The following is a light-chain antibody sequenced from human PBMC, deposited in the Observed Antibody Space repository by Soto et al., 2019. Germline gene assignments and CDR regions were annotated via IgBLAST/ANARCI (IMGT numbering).Light chain of an antibody. CDR1: RNVSIY. Sequence: EIPLTQSPSSLAASVGDRLTLTCRSSRNVSIYLNWYQHKPGKGPTLLIYATSNLQIGVPSRFSGSGSGTEFTLTISSLEPEDFETYYCQQSYKMPSFGQGAKVDIK. J-gene: IGKJ1*01. CDR2: ATS. V-gene: IGKV1-39*01. CDR3: QQSYKMPS.